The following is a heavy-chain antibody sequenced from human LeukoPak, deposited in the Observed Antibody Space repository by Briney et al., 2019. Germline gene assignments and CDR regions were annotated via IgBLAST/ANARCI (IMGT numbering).Heavy chain of an antibody. J-gene: IGHJ3*02. CDR2: IYHSGST. V-gene: IGHV4-30-2*01. CDR3: ARNPLRRRYCSSTSCDAGVGATRRAFDI. CDR1: GGSISSGGYS. D-gene: IGHD2-2*01. Sequence: SETLSLTCAVSGGSISSGGYSWSWIRQPPGRGLEWIGYIYHSGSTYYNPSLKSRVTISVDRSKNQFSLKLSSVTAADTAVYYCARNPLRRRYCSSTSCDAGVGATRRAFDIWGQGTMVTVSS.